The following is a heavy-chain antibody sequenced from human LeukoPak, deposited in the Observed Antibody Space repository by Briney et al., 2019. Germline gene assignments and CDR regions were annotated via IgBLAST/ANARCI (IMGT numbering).Heavy chain of an antibody. CDR1: GGTFSSYA. J-gene: IGHJ4*02. D-gene: IGHD3-3*01. Sequence: GASVKVSCKASGGTFSSYAISWVRQAPGQGLEWMGGIIPIFGTANYAQKFQGRVTITADESTSTAYMELSSLRSEDTAVYYCVFNSQAYDFDYWVRGTMVTVSS. V-gene: IGHV1-69*13. CDR3: VFNSQAYDFDY. CDR2: IIPIFGTA.